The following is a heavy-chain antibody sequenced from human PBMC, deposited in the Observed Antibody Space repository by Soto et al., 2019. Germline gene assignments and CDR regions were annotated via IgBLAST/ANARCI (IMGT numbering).Heavy chain of an antibody. J-gene: IGHJ5*02. Sequence: SETLSLTCAVYGGSFSGYYWSWIRQPPGKGLEWIGEINHSGSTNYNPSLKSRVTISVDTSKNQFSLKLSSVTAADTAVYYCARGHLIAAAGNINWFDPWGQGTLVTVSS. D-gene: IGHD6-13*01. V-gene: IGHV4-34*01. CDR3: ARGHLIAAAGNINWFDP. CDR2: INHSGST. CDR1: GGSFSGYY.